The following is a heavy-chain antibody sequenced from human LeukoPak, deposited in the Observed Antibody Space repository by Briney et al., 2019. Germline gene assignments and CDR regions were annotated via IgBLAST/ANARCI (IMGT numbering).Heavy chain of an antibody. V-gene: IGHV3-23*01. CDR2: ISGGGGST. D-gene: IGHD3-22*01. J-gene: IGHJ4*02. CDR1: GFTFSSYA. CDR3: AKDDSLLDY. Sequence: GGSLRLSCSASGFTFSSYAMSWVRQVPGKGLEWVSAISGGGGSTYYADSVKGRFTISRDNSKNTLYLQMNSLRAEDTAVYYCAKDDSLLDYWGQGTLVTVSS.